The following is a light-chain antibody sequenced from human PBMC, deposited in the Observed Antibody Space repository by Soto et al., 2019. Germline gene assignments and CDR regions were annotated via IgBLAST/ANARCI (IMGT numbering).Light chain of an antibody. V-gene: IGKV3-11*01. J-gene: IGKJ5*01. CDR2: DSS. Sequence: EIVLTQFPATLSFSPGDGATLSCRAGQSVSSYLAWYQQKRGQPPRLLIYDSSNRATGIPARFSGSGSGTDFTLTISSLEPEDFAVYYCQQRSNWPPITFGQGTRLEIK. CDR1: QSVSSY. CDR3: QQRSNWPPIT.